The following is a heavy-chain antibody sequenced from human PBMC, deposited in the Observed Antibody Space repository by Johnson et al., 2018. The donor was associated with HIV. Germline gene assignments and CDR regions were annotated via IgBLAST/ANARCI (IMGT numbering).Heavy chain of an antibody. CDR3: ARDVDTGGDTGALDI. J-gene: IGHJ3*02. V-gene: IGHV3-7*01. CDR2: IKQDGSEK. D-gene: IGHD1-26*01. Sequence: VQLVESGGGLVQPGGSLRLSCAASGFTLRSYWMSWVRQAPGKGLEWVANIKQDGSEKFYVDSVKGRFTVSRDNAKNSLYLQMNSLRLEDTAVYFCARDVDTGGDTGALDIWGQGTMVTVSS. CDR1: GFTLRSYW.